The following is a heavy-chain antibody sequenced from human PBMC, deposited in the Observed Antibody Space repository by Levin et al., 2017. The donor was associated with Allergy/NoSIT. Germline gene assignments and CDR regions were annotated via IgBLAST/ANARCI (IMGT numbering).Heavy chain of an antibody. CDR2: INHRGYT. CDR1: GGSFGGYY. J-gene: IGHJ3*02. D-gene: IGHD4-17*01. V-gene: IGHV4-34*01. Sequence: GSLRLSCAVYGGSFGGYYWSWLRQPPGKGLEWLGEINHRGYTAYNPSLKSRATISVDTSRNQFSVKLNSVTAADTAVYYCAVFSLRYGTFDIWGQGTMVTVSS. CDR3: AVFSLRYGTFDI.